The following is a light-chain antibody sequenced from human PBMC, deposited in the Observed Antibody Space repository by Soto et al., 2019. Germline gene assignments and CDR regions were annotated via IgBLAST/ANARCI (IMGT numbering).Light chain of an antibody. Sequence: QSVLTQPAPVSGSPGQSITISCTGTSSDVGGYNYVSWYQHHPGKAPKLLIYEVSYRPSGVSDRFSGSKSANTASLTISGLQAEDEADYYCSSYTSGSLRVFGTGTKATV. CDR3: SSYTSGSLRV. J-gene: IGLJ1*01. V-gene: IGLV2-14*01. CDR2: EVS. CDR1: SSDVGGYNY.